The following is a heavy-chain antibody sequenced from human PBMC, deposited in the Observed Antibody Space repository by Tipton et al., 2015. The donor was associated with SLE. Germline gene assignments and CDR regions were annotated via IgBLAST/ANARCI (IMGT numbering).Heavy chain of an antibody. CDR3: ARVGLITPDAFDI. CDR2: LYTDGRT. D-gene: IGHD1-14*01. CDR1: GSSIISGTDY. V-gene: IGHV4-61*09. J-gene: IGHJ3*02. Sequence: TLSLTCIVSGSSIISGTDYWTWIRQPPGKGLEWIGHLYTDGRTKYNPSLKSRVTISVHTPKNQFSLNLSSVTAADTAVYYCARVGLITPDAFDIWGQGTVVTVSS.